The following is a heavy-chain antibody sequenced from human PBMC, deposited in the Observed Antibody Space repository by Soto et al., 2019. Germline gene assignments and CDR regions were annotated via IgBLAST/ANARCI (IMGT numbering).Heavy chain of an antibody. CDR3: ARDYYDSSGYYYELLFDY. CDR1: GFTFSSYS. J-gene: IGHJ4*02. V-gene: IGHV3-48*02. D-gene: IGHD3-22*01. Sequence: GGSLRLSCAASGFTFSSYSMNWVRQAPGKGLEWVSYISSSSSTIYYADSVKGRFTISRDNAKNSLYLQMNSLRDEDTAVYYCARDYYDSSGYYYELLFDYWGQGTLVTVSS. CDR2: ISSSSSTI.